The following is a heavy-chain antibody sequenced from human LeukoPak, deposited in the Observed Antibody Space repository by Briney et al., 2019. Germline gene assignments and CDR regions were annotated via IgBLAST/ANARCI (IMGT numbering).Heavy chain of an antibody. CDR3: ARESGELVYCFDY. CDR1: GYTFTSYA. Sequence: ASVKVSCKASGYTFTSYAMHWVRQAPGQRLEWMGWINAGNGNTKYSQKFQGRVTITRDTSASTAYMELSSLRSEDTAVYYCARESGELVYCFDYWGQGTLVTVSS. D-gene: IGHD1-26*01. V-gene: IGHV1-3*01. J-gene: IGHJ4*02. CDR2: INAGNGNT.